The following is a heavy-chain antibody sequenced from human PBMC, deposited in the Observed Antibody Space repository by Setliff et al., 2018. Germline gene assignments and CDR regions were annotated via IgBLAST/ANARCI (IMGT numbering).Heavy chain of an antibody. CDR3: ASAEYLHAFDI. CDR2: INHSGST. J-gene: IGHJ3*02. D-gene: IGHD2-2*02. V-gene: IGHV4-34*01. CDR1: GGSFSGYY. Sequence: SETLSLTCAVYGGSFSGYYWSWIRQPPGKGLEWIGEINHSGSTNYNPSLKSRVTISVDTSKNQFPLKLSSVTAADTAVYYCASAEYLHAFDIWGQGTMVTVSS.